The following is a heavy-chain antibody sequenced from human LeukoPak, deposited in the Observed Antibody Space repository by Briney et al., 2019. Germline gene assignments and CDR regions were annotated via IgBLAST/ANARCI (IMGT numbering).Heavy chain of an antibody. Sequence: ASVKVSCKVSGHTLSESSIYWVRQAPGKGLEWMGGFDPEDGETIYAQKLQGRVTMTEDTSTDTAYMELSSLRSEDTAVYYCATGFGYNSGDRDYWGQGTLVTVSS. CDR3: ATGFGYNSGDRDY. CDR2: FDPEDGET. CDR1: GHTLSESS. V-gene: IGHV1-24*01. D-gene: IGHD5-18*01. J-gene: IGHJ4*02.